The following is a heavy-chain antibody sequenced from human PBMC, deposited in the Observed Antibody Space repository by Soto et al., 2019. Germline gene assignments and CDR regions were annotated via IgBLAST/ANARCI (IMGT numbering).Heavy chain of an antibody. J-gene: IGHJ6*02. D-gene: IGHD3-16*01. V-gene: IGHV3-30*18. Sequence: GGSLRLSCAASGFTFSKYGMHWVRQAPGKGLEWVAVISYDGSNKYYADSVKGRFTISRDKSTNTLYVQMNSLRVEDTAVYYCAKGAEGGAYYGMDVWGQGTTVTVSS. CDR2: ISYDGSNK. CDR3: AKGAEGGAYYGMDV. CDR1: GFTFSKYG.